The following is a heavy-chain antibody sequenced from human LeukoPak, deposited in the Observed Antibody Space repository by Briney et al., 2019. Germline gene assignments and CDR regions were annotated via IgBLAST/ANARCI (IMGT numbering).Heavy chain of an antibody. D-gene: IGHD1-1*01. CDR2: IRVGKNNE. V-gene: IGHV3-30*02. CDR3: AKSRATTADPDAFDV. CDR1: GFSFSNYG. Sequence: PGGSLRLSCVGSGFSFSNYGIHWVRQAPGKGLEWVAFIRVGKNNEYYADSVRGRFTISRDNSKRSLYLQMNSLRPEDAAIYYCAKSRATTADPDAFDVWGQGTVVTVYS. J-gene: IGHJ3*01.